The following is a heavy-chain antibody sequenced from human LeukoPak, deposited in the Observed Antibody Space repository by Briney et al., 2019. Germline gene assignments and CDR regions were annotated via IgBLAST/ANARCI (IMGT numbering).Heavy chain of an antibody. J-gene: IGHJ4*02. V-gene: IGHV4-39*02. CDR1: GGSISSSDYY. CDR2: IYYSGTT. Sequence: SETLSLTCTVSGGSISSSDYYWGWIRQPPGKGLEWIASIYYSGTTHYNPSHQSRVTMSVDTSKNQFSLKLSSVTAADTAVYYCARETPRRGETRDGYRWGQGTVVTVSS. CDR3: ARETPRRGETRDGYR. D-gene: IGHD5-24*01.